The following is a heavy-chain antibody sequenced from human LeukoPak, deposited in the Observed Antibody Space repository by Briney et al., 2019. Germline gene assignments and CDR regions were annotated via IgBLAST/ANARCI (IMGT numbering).Heavy chain of an antibody. CDR3: ASRYCTNGVCYSYYFDY. D-gene: IGHD2-8*01. V-gene: IGHV3-48*04. CDR1: GFTFSSYS. J-gene: IGHJ4*02. CDR2: ISSSTSTI. Sequence: GGSLRLSCAASGFTFSSYSMNWVRQAPGKGLEWVSYISSSTSTIYYADSVKGRFTISRDNAKNSLYLQMNSLRAEDTAVYYCASRYCTNGVCYSYYFDYWGQGTLVTVSS.